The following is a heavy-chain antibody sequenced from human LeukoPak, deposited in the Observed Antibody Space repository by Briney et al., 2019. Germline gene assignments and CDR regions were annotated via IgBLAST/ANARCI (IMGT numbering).Heavy chain of an antibody. D-gene: IGHD3-9*01. CDR1: GVTLSNYA. V-gene: IGHV3-23*01. Sequence: PGGSLRLSCAASGVTLSNYAMSWVRQAPGKGLEWVSAISGSGGSTYYADSVKGRFTISRDNSKNTLYLQMNSLRAEDTAVYYCAKGGDILTGYYLDYWGQGTLVTVSS. CDR3: AKGGDILTGYYLDY. J-gene: IGHJ4*02. CDR2: ISGSGGST.